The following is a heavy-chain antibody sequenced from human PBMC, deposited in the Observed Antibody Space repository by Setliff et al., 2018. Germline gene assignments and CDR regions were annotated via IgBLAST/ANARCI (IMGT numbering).Heavy chain of an antibody. Sequence: KSSETLSLTCAVYGGSFSTYYWIWIRQPPGKGLEWIGEINHSGSTNYNPSLKSRVTISVDTSKNQFSLKLSSVTAADTAVYYCARVRPLGGYYSEVWRGARRGNWFDPWGQGTLVTVSS. V-gene: IGHV4-34*01. CDR2: INHSGST. J-gene: IGHJ5*02. CDR3: ARVRPLGGYYSEVWRGARRGNWFDP. CDR1: GGSFSTYY. D-gene: IGHD3-22*01.